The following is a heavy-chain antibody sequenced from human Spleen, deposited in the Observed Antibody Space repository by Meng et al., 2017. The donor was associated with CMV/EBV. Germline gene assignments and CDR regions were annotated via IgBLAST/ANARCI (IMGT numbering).Heavy chain of an antibody. V-gene: IGHV3-30-3*01. CDR3: AKAPGADCSSTRCSPQKGVYYYGMDV. Sequence: GESLKISCAASGFTFSSYAMHWVRQAPGKGLEWVAVISYDGSNKYYADSVKGRFTISRDNSKNTLYLQMNSLRGEDTAVYFCAKAPGADCSSTRCSPQKGVYYYGMDVWGQGTTVTVSS. CDR2: ISYDGSNK. J-gene: IGHJ6*02. D-gene: IGHD2-2*01. CDR1: GFTFSSYA.